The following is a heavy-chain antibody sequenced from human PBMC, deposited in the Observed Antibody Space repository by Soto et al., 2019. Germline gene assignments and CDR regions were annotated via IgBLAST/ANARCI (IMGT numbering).Heavy chain of an antibody. V-gene: IGHV3-7*01. D-gene: IGHD3-16*01. CDR2: INKDGSQK. CDR3: VSWADAADEDYFHH. CDR1: GFRFTKSW. Sequence: PGGALRVSCAAAGFRFTKSWMSWVRQAPGRALAWVAHINKDGSQKYHVDSAKGRFTISRDSAKTSLYLQMNSLRAEDTAVYYCVSWADAADEDYFHHWGQGTLVTVSS. J-gene: IGHJ1*01.